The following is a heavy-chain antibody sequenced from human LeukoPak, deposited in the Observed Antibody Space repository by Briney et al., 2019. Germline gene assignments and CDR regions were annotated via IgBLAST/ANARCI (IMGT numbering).Heavy chain of an antibody. D-gene: IGHD3-3*01. V-gene: IGHV1-69*02. Sequence: SVKVSCKPSGGTFSSYTISWVRQPPGQGLEWMGRIIPILGIANYAQKFKARVTITADKSRSTAYMELSSLRSEDTAVYYCARSLRDFWSGYHDYWGQGALVTVSS. J-gene: IGHJ4*02. CDR3: ARSLRDFWSGYHDY. CDR2: IIPILGIA. CDR1: GGTFSSYT.